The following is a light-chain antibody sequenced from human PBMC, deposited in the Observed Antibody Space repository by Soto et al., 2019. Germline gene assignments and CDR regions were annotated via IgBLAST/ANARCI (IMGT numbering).Light chain of an antibody. Sequence: QSVLTQPPSVSEAPRQRVTISCSGSSSNVGNNAVNWYQQLPGKAPKLLIYYDDLLPSGVSDRFSGSKSGTSVSLAISGLQSEDEAEYYCAVWDDILNGVVFGGGTKVTVL. V-gene: IGLV1-36*01. CDR2: YDD. J-gene: IGLJ2*01. CDR3: AVWDDILNGVV. CDR1: SSNVGNNA.